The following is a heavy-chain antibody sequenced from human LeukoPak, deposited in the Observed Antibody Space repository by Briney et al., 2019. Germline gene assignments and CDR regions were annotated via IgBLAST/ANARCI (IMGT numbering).Heavy chain of an antibody. CDR1: GFTFSSYA. J-gene: IGHJ4*02. CDR3: ARNPGKYYYGSGSEFDY. D-gene: IGHD3-10*01. CDR2: ISYDGSNK. Sequence: GGSLRLSCAASGFTFSSYAMHWVRQAPGKGLEWVAVISYDGSNKYYADSVKGRFTSSRDNSKNTLYLQMNSLRAEDTAVYYCARNPGKYYYGSGSEFDYWGQGTLVTVSS. V-gene: IGHV3-30*04.